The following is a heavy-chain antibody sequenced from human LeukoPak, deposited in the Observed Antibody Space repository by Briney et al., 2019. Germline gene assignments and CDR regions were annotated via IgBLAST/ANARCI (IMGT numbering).Heavy chain of an antibody. CDR1: GFTVSSNY. CDR2: IYSVGTT. J-gene: IGHJ4*02. D-gene: IGHD5/OR15-5a*01. V-gene: IGHV3-66*02. Sequence: GGSLRLSCEDSGFTVSSNYMSWVRQAPGKGLEWVSVIYSVGTTYYAGSVKGRFTISRDTSKNTVFLQMNSLRAEDTAVYYCARLESTEGTLYWGQGTLVTVSS. CDR3: ARLESTEGTLY.